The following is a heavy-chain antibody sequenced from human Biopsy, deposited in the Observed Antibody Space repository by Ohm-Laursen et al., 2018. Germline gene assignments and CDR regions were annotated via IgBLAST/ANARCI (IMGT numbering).Heavy chain of an antibody. J-gene: IGHJ4*02. CDR2: FRFEDRT. D-gene: IGHD1-26*01. CDR3: ALGGGSYVNFDY. CDR1: GGSISNYF. Sequence: SETLSLTCAVSGGSISNYFWTWIRQPPGRGPEWIGYFRFEDRTSYNSSLKSRVTISADTSKNQFSLRLSSVTAADTAVYYCALGGGSYVNFDYWGQGTLVTVSS. V-gene: IGHV4-59*01.